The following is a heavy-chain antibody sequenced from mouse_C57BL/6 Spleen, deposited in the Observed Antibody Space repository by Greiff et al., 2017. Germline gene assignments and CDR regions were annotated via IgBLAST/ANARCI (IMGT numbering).Heavy chain of an antibody. Sequence: QVQLQQSGAELMKPGASVKLSCKATGYTFTGYWIEWVKQRPGHGLEWIGEILPGSGSTNYNEKFKGKATFTADTSSNTAYMQLSSLTTEDSAIYYCARCPITTVVGPYYFDYWGQGTTLTVSS. J-gene: IGHJ2*01. CDR3: ARCPITTVVGPYYFDY. CDR1: GYTFTGYW. V-gene: IGHV1-9*01. CDR2: ILPGSGST. D-gene: IGHD1-1*01.